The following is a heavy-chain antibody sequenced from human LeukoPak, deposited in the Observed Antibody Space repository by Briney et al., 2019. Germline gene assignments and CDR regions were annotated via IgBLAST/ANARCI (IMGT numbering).Heavy chain of an antibody. V-gene: IGHV4-34*01. D-gene: IGHD3-10*01. J-gene: IGHJ4*02. CDR2: INHSGST. CDR1: GGSFSGYY. Sequence: SETLSLTCAVYGGSFSGYYWSWIRQPPGKGLEWIGEINHSGSTNYNPSLKSRVTISVDTSKNQFSLKLSSVTAADTAVYYCARVGRYYGSGTLPDYWGQGTLVTVSS. CDR3: ARVGRYYGSGTLPDY.